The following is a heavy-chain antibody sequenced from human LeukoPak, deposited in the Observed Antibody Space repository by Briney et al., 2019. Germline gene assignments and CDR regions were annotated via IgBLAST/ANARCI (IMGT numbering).Heavy chain of an antibody. Sequence: SSQTLSLTCTVAGGSISSGGYYWSWIPKHPGKGLDWIGYIYYSGSTYYNPALKSRVTISADTSKNQFSLRLSSVTAADAAVYYCARVRGYCSSTTCYYDYWGQGTLVTVSS. J-gene: IGHJ4*02. CDR2: IYYSGST. CDR1: GGSISSGGYY. D-gene: IGHD2-2*01. V-gene: IGHV4-31*03. CDR3: ARVRGYCSSTTCYYDY.